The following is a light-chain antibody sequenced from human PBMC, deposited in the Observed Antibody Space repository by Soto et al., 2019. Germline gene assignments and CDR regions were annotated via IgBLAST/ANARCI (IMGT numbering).Light chain of an antibody. CDR2: DAS. CDR3: QQYGSSPWT. Sequence: EIVLTQSPGTLSLSAGERATLSCRASQSVASSYLAWYQQKPGQAPKVLIYDASTRATGIPDRFSGSGSGTDFTLTISSLEPEDSAVYYCQQYGSSPWTFGQGTKVDIK. V-gene: IGKV3-20*01. J-gene: IGKJ1*01. CDR1: QSVASSY.